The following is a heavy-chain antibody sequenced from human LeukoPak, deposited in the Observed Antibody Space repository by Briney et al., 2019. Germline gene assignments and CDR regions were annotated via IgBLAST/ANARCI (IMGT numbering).Heavy chain of an antibody. CDR3: ASITGTTSSWFDP. D-gene: IGHD1-7*01. CDR1: GGSFSGYY. J-gene: IGHJ5*02. CDR2: INHSGST. V-gene: IGHV4-34*01. Sequence: SETLSLTCAVYGGSFSGYYWSWIRQPPGKGLEWIGEINHSGSTNYNPSLKSRVTISVDTSKIQFSLKRSSVTAADTAVYYCASITGTTSSWFDPWGQGTLVTVSS.